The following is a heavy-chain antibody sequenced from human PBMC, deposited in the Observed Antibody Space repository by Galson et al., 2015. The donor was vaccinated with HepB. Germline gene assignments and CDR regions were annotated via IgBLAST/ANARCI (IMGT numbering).Heavy chain of an antibody. V-gene: IGHV3-30*18. D-gene: IGHD2-2*01. CDR2: ISYDGSNK. CDR1: GFTFSSYG. CDR3: AKEVYAVVVPAPLAFDI. J-gene: IGHJ3*02. Sequence: SLRLSCAASGFTFSSYGMHWVRQAPGKGLEWVAVISYDGSNKYYADSVKGRFTISRDNSKNTLYLQMNSLRAEDTAVYYCAKEVYAVVVPAPLAFDIWGQGTMVTVSS.